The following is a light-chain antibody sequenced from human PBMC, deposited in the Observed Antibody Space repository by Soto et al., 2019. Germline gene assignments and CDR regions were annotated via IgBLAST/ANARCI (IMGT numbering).Light chain of an antibody. CDR2: GVS. V-gene: IGLV2-8*01. CDR3: ISYAGTNNYVV. J-gene: IGLJ2*01. CDR1: SSDVGGYNY. Sequence: QSALTQPPSASGSPGQSVTISCTGTSSDVGGYNYVSWYQQHPGKAPKLMIYGVSERPSGVPDRFSGSKSGNTASLTVSGLQAGDEADYYCISYAGTNNYVVFGGGTKLTVL.